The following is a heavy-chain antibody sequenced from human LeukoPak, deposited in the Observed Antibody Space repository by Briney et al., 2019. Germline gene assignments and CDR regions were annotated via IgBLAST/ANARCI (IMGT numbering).Heavy chain of an antibody. J-gene: IGHJ6*03. D-gene: IGHD6-13*01. CDR1: GYSISSGYY. CDR2: IYHSGST. V-gene: IGHV4-38-2*01. CDR3: ARVTIAAAGYYYMDV. Sequence: SETLSLTCAVSGYSISSGYYWGWIRQPPGKGLEWIGSIYHSGSTYYNPSLKSRVTISVDTSKNQFSLKLSSVTAADTAVYYCARVTIAAAGYYYMDVWGKGTTVTVSS.